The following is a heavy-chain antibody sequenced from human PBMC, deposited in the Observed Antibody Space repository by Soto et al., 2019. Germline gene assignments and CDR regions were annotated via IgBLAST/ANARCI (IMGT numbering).Heavy chain of an antibody. Sequence: PSETLSLTCTVSGVSISSSSNHWGWIRQPPGKGLEWIGNIYYSENTYYNPSLKSRVTISVDTSKNQSSLKLTSVTAADTAVYYCVRGHYVWGSYRPEFDYWGQGTLVTVSS. V-gene: IGHV4-39*01. D-gene: IGHD3-16*02. CDR1: GVSISSSSNH. CDR2: IYYSENT. J-gene: IGHJ4*02. CDR3: VRGHYVWGSYRPEFDY.